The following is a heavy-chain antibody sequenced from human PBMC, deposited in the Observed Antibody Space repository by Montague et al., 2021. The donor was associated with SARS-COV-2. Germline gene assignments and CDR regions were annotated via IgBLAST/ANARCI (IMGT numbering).Heavy chain of an antibody. CDR3: AREGSGRGYYYYGMDV. D-gene: IGHD3-10*01. Sequence: SETLSLTCTVSGYSISSGYYWGWIRQPPGKGLEWIGYIYYSGSTNYNPSLKSRVTISVDTSKNQFSLKLSSVTAADTAVYYCAREGSGRGYYYYGMDVWGQGTTVTVSS. V-gene: IGHV4-61*01. CDR1: GYSISSGYY. CDR2: IYYSGST. J-gene: IGHJ6*02.